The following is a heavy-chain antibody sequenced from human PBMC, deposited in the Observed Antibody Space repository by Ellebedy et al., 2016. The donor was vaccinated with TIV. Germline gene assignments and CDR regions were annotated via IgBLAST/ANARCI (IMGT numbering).Heavy chain of an antibody. CDR2: TYYRSNWHN. Sequence: SQTLSLTXXISGDSVSSNSASWNWIRQSPSRGLEWLGRTYYRSNWHNDYAVSVKSRITINPDTSKNQFSLQLNSVTPEDTAVYYCARGSAFDIWGQGTMVTVSS. CDR3: ARGSAFDI. J-gene: IGHJ3*02. CDR1: GDSVSSNSAS. V-gene: IGHV6-1*01.